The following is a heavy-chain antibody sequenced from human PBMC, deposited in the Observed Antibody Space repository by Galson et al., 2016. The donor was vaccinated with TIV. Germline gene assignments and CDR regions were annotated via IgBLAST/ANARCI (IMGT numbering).Heavy chain of an antibody. CDR1: GFTFSSYG. CDR3: ARTRGDLYYYDSSGYYFPDY. CDR2: IRYDGSNK. D-gene: IGHD3-22*01. Sequence: SLRLSCATSGFTFSSYGIHWVRQAPGKGLEWVAFIRYDGSNKYYADSVKGRFTISRDNAENTLYLQMNSLRAEDTAVYYCARTRGDLYYYDSSGYYFPDYWGPGALVTVSS. V-gene: IGHV3-33*01. J-gene: IGHJ4*02.